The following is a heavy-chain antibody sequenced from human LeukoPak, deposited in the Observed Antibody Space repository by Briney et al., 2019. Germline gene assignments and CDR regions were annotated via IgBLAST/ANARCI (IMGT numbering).Heavy chain of an antibody. CDR1: GFTFRSHW. V-gene: IGHV3-7*01. D-gene: IGHD3-16*01. CDR2: IKEDGSEK. CDR3: AREGGPGFDY. Sequence: GGSLRLSCAASGFTFRSHWVTWVRQAPGKGLQWVANIKEDGSEKYYVGSVRGRFTISRDNAKNSLYLQMNSLRADDTALYYCAREGGPGFDYWGQGTLVTVSS. J-gene: IGHJ4*02.